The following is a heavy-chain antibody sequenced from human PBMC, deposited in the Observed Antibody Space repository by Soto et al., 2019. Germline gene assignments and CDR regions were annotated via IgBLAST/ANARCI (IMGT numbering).Heavy chain of an antibody. J-gene: IGHJ4*02. CDR2: SHQSGNT. Sequence: QVQLQESGPGLVKPSGTLSLTCAVSGVSIGSHDWWTWVRQPPGKGLEWIGESHQSGNTNYNSSLESRVTISMGKAKNHFSLHLSSVTVADTAVYYCATTDTGRVYWGQGTLVTVSS. CDR1: GVSIGSHDW. V-gene: IGHV4-4*02. CDR3: ATTDTGRVY. D-gene: IGHD5-18*01.